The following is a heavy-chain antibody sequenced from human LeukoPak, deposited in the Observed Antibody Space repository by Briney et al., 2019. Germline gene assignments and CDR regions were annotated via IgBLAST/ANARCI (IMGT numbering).Heavy chain of an antibody. Sequence: GGSLRLSCAASGFTFSSYAMSWVRQAPGKGLEWVSLISGSGGSTYYADSVKGRFTISRENSKNTLYLQMNSLRAEDTAVYYCARDLSPVVRASPMGYWGQGTLVTVSS. CDR2: ISGSGGST. J-gene: IGHJ4*02. CDR3: ARDLSPVVRASPMGY. D-gene: IGHD3-10*01. V-gene: IGHV3-23*01. CDR1: GFTFSSYA.